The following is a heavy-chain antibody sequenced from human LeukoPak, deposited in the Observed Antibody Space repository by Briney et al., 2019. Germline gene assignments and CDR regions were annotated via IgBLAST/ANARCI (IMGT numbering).Heavy chain of an antibody. CDR3: ASGAPVVPPAY. V-gene: IGHV1-69*05. J-gene: IGHJ4*02. CDR2: IIPIFGTA. CDR1: GGTFSSYA. D-gene: IGHD2-2*01. Sequence: SVKVSCKASGGTFSSYAISWVRQAPGQGLEWMGGIIPIFGTANYAQKFQGRVTMTRDTSISTAYMELSRLRSDDTAVYYCASGAPVVPPAYWGQGTLVTVSS.